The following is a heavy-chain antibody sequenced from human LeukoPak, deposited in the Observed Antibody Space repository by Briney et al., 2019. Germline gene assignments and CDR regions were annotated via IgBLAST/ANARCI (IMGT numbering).Heavy chain of an antibody. CDR1: GYTFTGYY. V-gene: IGHV1-2*02. D-gene: IGHD3-16*01. Sequence: ASVKVSCKASGYTFTGYYMHWVRQAPGQGLEWMGWINPNSGGTNYAQKFQGRVTMTRDTSISTAYMELSRLRSDDTAVYYCARDYGVGGKSWFDPWGQGTLVTVSS. CDR2: INPNSGGT. CDR3: ARDYGVGGKSWFDP. J-gene: IGHJ5*02.